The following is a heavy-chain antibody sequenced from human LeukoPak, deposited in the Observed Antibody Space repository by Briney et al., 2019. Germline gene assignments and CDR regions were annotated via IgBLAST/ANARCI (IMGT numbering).Heavy chain of an antibody. J-gene: IGHJ3*02. V-gene: IGHV4-34*01. CDR3: ASYGDLRGGAFDI. CDR2: INHSGST. CDR1: GGSFSGYY. D-gene: IGHD4-17*01. Sequence: SEXXSLTCAVYGGSFSGYYWSWIRQPPGKGLEWIGEINHSGSTNYNPSLKSRVTISVDTSKNQFSLKLSSVTAADTAVYYCASYGDLRGGAFDIWGQGTMVTVSS.